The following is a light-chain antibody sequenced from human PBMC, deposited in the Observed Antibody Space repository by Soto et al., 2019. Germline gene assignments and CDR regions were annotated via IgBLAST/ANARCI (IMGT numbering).Light chain of an antibody. V-gene: IGKV4-1*01. CDR3: QQYYSNPLT. CDR2: WAS. CDR1: QSVLYSSNNKNY. J-gene: IGKJ4*01. Sequence: DIVMTQSPDSLAVSLGERATINCKSSQSVLYSSNNKNYLAWYQQKPGQPPKLFISWASTRESGVPDRFSGRGSGTDFTLTISSLQAEDVAVYYCQQYYSNPLTFGGGTKVEIK.